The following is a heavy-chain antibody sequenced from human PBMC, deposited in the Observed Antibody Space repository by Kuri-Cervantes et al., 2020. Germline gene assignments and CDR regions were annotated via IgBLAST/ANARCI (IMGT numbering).Heavy chain of an antibody. CDR2: INSDGYGT. V-gene: IGHV3-74*01. J-gene: IGHJ4*02. D-gene: IGHD2-21*01. CDR3: AKDLEVMIGYYFDS. Sequence: GESLKISCAASGFTFSSYWMHWVRQAPGKGLVWVSRINSDGYGTSYADSVKGRFTISRDNYKSTLYLQMNSLRAEDTAVYYCAKDLEVMIGYYFDSWGQGTLVTVSS. CDR1: GFTFSSYW.